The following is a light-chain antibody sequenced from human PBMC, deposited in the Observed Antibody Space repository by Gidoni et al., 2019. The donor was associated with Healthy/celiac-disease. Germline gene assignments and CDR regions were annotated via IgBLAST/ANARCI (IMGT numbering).Light chain of an antibody. CDR1: SGHSSYA. Sequence: QLVLTQSPSASASLGASVKLTCTLSSGHSSYAIAWHQQQPDKGPRYLMKLNSDGSHSKGDGIPDRFSGSSSGAESYLTISSLQSEDEADYYCQTWGTGRVFGGGTKLTVL. V-gene: IGLV4-69*01. J-gene: IGLJ2*01. CDR2: LNSDGSH. CDR3: QTWGTGRV.